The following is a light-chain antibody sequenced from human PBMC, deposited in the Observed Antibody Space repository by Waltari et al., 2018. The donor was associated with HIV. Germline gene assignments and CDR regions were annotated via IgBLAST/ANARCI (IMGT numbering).Light chain of an antibody. CDR1: DNIITY. V-gene: IGKV1-39*01. CDR2: SAS. Sequence: DIQVTQSPSSLSASVGDRVPITCRPTDNIITYLNWYQHKPGPAPRLLISSASTLQGGVPSRFIGGGSGTDFTLTITNLQPEDFATYYCEQSHSIPHYFGQGTKV. J-gene: IGKJ2*01. CDR3: EQSHSIPHY.